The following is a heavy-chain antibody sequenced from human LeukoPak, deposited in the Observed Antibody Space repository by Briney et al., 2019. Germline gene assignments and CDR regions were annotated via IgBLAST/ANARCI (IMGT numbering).Heavy chain of an antibody. J-gene: IGHJ4*02. D-gene: IGHD6-13*01. CDR1: GYTFTSFF. Sequence: ASVKVSCKTSGYTFTSFFTSWVRQTPGQGLEWMGWISGQSGDTYYAQKFQGRVTMMRDTTTNTVHMEPRNLISDDTAVYYCARWPAVGDYWGQGTLVTVSS. V-gene: IGHV1-18*01. CDR2: ISGQSGDT. CDR3: ARWPAVGDY.